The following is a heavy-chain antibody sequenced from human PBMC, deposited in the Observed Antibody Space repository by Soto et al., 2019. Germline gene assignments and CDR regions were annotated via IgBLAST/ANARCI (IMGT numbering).Heavy chain of an antibody. CDR2: ISAYNGKT. CDR3: ARQANCGADCSSPAEYSRH. V-gene: IGHV1-18*04. D-gene: IGHD2-21*02. Sequence: ASVKVSCKXSGYTFSNYGISWVRQAPGQGLEWMGWISAYNGKTYYSQRLQGRVSMTTDTSTSTAYMELRSLRSDDTAVYYCARQANCGADCSSPAEYSRHWGQGTLVTVSS. J-gene: IGHJ1*01. CDR1: GYTFSNYG.